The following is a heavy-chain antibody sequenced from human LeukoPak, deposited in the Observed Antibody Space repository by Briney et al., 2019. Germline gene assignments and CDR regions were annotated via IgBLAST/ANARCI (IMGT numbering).Heavy chain of an antibody. CDR3: ARAKGYCSSTSCYHRPGWFDP. CDR2: INPNSGGT. CDR1: GYTFTGYY. D-gene: IGHD2-2*01. J-gene: IGHJ5*02. Sequence: ASVKVSCKASGYTFTGYYMHWVRQAPGQGLEWMGWINPNSGGTNYAQKFQGRVTMTRDTSISTAYMELSRRRSDDTAVYYCARAKGYCSSTSCYHRPGWFDPWGQGTLVTVSS. V-gene: IGHV1-2*02.